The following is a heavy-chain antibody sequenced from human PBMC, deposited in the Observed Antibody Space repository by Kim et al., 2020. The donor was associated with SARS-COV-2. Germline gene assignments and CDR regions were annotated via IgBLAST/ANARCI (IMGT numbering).Heavy chain of an antibody. D-gene: IGHD1-26*01. V-gene: IGHV3-53*01. CDR3: ARGVRGVCAFDV. Sequence: FYSDSVKGRYTISRDHAKNTVNLQVNSLTCDVTAVYYWARGVRGVCAFDVWGQGTMVIVSS. J-gene: IGHJ3*01.